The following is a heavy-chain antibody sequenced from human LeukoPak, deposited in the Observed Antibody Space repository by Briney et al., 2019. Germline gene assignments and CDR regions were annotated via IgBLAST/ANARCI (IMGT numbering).Heavy chain of an antibody. D-gene: IGHD3-10*01. Sequence: GGSLRLSCAASGFTFSSYAMSWVRRAPGKGREGFSAISGSGGSTYYADSVKGRFTISRDNSKNTLYLQMNSLRAEDTAVYYCSRPNSGSYYSPFWFDPWGQGTLVTVSS. CDR1: GFTFSSYA. CDR3: SRPNSGSYYSPFWFDP. J-gene: IGHJ5*02. V-gene: IGHV3-23*01. CDR2: ISGSGGST.